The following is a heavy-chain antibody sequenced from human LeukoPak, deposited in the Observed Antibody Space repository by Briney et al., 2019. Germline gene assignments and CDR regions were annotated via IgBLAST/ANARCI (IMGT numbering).Heavy chain of an antibody. D-gene: IGHD5-12*01. V-gene: IGHV3-7*01. CDR1: GFTFSNYW. Sequence: GGSLRLSCAASGFTFSNYWMTWVRQAPGKGLERVANIKHDVSEKYYVDSVKGRFTISRDNAKNSLYLQMNSLRVEDTAVYYCASSSPSGYDYYFDYWGQGTLVTVSS. J-gene: IGHJ4*02. CDR2: IKHDVSEK. CDR3: ASSSPSGYDYYFDY.